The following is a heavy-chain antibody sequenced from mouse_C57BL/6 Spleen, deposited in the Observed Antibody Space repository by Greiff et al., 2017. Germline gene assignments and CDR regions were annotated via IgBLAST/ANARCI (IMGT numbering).Heavy chain of an antibody. CDR1: GFTFSNYW. CDR3: TRITGTRDY. Sequence: DVKLQESGGGLVQPGGSMKLSCVASGFTFSNYWMNWVRQSPEKGLEWVAQIRLKSDNYATHYAESVKGRFTISRDDSKSSVYLQMNNLRAEDTGIYYCTRITGTRDYWGQGTTLTVSS. V-gene: IGHV6-3*01. D-gene: IGHD4-1*01. CDR2: IRLKSDNYAT. J-gene: IGHJ2*01.